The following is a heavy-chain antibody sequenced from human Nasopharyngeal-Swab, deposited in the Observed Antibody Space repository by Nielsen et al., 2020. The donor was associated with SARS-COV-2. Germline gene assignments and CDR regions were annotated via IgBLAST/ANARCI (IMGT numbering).Heavy chain of an antibody. J-gene: IGHJ4*02. CDR2: IDPNNCST. V-gene: IGHV1-2*02. Sequence: ASVKVSCKASGYTFIGYYIHWVRQAPGQGLEWLGWIDPNNCSTKYAQTFQGRINVTRDTSFSTAYMELSGLRSDDTAVYYCASGSMIAFGGITGKFDYWGQGTLVSVSS. CDR3: ASGSMIAFGGITGKFDY. CDR1: GYTFIGYY. D-gene: IGHD3-16*01.